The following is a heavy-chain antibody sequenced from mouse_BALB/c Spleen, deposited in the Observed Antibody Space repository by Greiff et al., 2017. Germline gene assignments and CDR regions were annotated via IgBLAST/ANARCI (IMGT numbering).Heavy chain of an antibody. CDR3: TRSSYYGNPYWYFDV. Sequence: LQQPGSELVRPGASVKLSCKASGYTFTSYWMHWVKQRHGQGLEWIGNIYPGSGSTNYDEKFKSKGTLTVDTSSSTAYMHLSSLTSEDSEVYYCTRSSYYGNPYWYFDVWGAGTTVTVSS. CDR1: GYTFTSYW. D-gene: IGHD2-10*01. J-gene: IGHJ1*01. CDR2: IYPGSGST. V-gene: IGHV1S22*01.